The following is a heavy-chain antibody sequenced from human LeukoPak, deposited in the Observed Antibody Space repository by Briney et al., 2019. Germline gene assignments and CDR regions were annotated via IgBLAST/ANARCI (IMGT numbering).Heavy chain of an antibody. CDR1: GFTFSSHA. CDR2: IQYDGSNK. D-gene: IGHD6-13*01. CDR3: AKAGLGSSWWDFDD. J-gene: IGHJ4*02. Sequence: PGGSLRLSCAASGFTFSSHAMHWVRQAPGKGLGWVAFIQYDGSNKYYADSVKGRFTISRDNSKNTLYLQMNSLRAEDTAVYYCAKAGLGSSWWDFDDWGQGTLVSVSS. V-gene: IGHV3-30*02.